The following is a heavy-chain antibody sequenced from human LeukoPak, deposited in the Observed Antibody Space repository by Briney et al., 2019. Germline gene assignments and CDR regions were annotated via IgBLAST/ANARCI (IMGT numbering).Heavy chain of an antibody. CDR1: GFTFSSYW. CDR3: ASQPAAADVDY. Sequence: PGGSLRLSCAASGFTFSSYWMTWVRPAPGEGLEWVANIRQDGSKKSYVDSVKGRFTVSRDNAKNSLYLQMNSLRADDTGIYYRASQPAAADVDYWGQGTLVTVSS. V-gene: IGHV3-7*03. CDR2: IRQDGSKK. D-gene: IGHD2-2*01. J-gene: IGHJ4*02.